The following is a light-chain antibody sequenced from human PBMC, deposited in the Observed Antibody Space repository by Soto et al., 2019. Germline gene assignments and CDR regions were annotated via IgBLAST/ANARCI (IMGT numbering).Light chain of an antibody. CDR1: SSDVGPYNY. J-gene: IGLJ2*01. CDR3: SSYTSSTTVV. Sequence: QSVLTQPASGSGSPGQSITISCTGTSSDVGPYNYVSWYQQHPGKAPKLMIYEVSNRPSGVSNRFSGSKSGNTASLTISGLQAEDEADYYCSSYTSSTTVVFGGGTKLTVL. V-gene: IGLV2-14*01. CDR2: EVS.